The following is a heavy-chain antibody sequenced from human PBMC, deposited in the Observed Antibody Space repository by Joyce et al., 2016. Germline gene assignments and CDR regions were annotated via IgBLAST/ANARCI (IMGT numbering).Heavy chain of an antibody. Sequence: DVHLVESGGGLVQPGGSLRLSCAASGFTFSSYWMSWVRQAPGKGLEWVANIKKDGSERYYVDSVKGRFNISRDNTKNSLYLQMNSLRVEDTAVYYCASPGTRYWGQGTLVTVSS. J-gene: IGHJ4*02. CDR2: IKKDGSER. V-gene: IGHV3-7*03. D-gene: IGHD1-14*01. CDR1: GFTFSSYW. CDR3: ASPGTRY.